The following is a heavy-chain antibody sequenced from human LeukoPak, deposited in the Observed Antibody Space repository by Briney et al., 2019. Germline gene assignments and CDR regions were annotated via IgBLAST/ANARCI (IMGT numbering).Heavy chain of an antibody. V-gene: IGHV3-21*01. CDR1: GFTFSSYR. J-gene: IGHJ5*02. Sequence: GGSLRLSCAASGFTFSSYRMNWVRQAPGKGLEWVSSISSSSSYIYYADSVKGRFTISRDNAKNSLYLQMNSLRAEDTAVYYCARALGYCSGGSCSEGDPWGQGTLVTVSS. D-gene: IGHD2-15*01. CDR3: ARALGYCSGGSCSEGDP. CDR2: ISSSSSYI.